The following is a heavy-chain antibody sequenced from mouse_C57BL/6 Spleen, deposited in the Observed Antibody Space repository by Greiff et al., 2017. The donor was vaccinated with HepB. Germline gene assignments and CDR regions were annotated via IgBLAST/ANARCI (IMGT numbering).Heavy chain of an antibody. CDR3: ARRGRAGPLRGLVDY. V-gene: IGHV1-61*01. Sequence: VKLQQPGAELVRPGSSVKLSCKASGYTFTSYWMDWVKQRPGQGLEWIGNIYPSDSETHYNQKFKDKATLTVDKSSSTAYMQLSSLTSEDSAVYYCARRGRAGPLRGLVDYWGQGTTLTVSS. J-gene: IGHJ2*01. CDR1: GYTFTSYW. D-gene: IGHD6-1*01. CDR2: IYPSDSET.